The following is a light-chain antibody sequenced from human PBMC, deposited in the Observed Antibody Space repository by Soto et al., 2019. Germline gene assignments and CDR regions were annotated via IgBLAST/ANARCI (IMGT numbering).Light chain of an antibody. CDR3: NSYTTIRTLVI. J-gene: IGLJ2*01. CDR1: SSDIGGYDY. Sequence: QSVLTQPASVSGSPGQSITISCTGSSSDIGGYDYVSWYQQHPGKAPKLIIYDVTNRPSGVSHRFSGSKSVNTASLTISGLQAEDGSDYYCNSYTTIRTLVIFGGGTKLTVL. CDR2: DVT. V-gene: IGLV2-14*01.